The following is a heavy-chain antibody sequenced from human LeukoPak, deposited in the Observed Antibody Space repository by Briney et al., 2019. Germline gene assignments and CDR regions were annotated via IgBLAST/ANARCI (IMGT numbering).Heavy chain of an antibody. Sequence: SETLSLTCAVSGYSISSGAYWGWIRQPPGKGLQWIGCIYHDGSTYYNPSLQSRVTISVDTSKNQFSLKLSSVTATDTAVYYCVRDPPDYWGQGTLVTVPS. CDR1: GYSISSGAY. J-gene: IGHJ4*02. V-gene: IGHV4-38-2*02. CDR3: VRDPPDY. CDR2: IYHDGST.